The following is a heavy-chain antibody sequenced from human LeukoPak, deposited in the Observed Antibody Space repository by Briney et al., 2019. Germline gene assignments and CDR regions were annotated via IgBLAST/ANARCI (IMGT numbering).Heavy chain of an antibody. Sequence: PGGSLRLSCAASGFTFSTYGMHWVRQAPGKGLEWVAFIRYDGSNKYYAESVKGRFTISRDNSKNTLYLQMNSLRAEDTAVYYCAKDRGARWGAVAGDCWGQGTLVTVSS. D-gene: IGHD6-19*01. V-gene: IGHV3-30*02. CDR2: IRYDGSNK. J-gene: IGHJ4*02. CDR3: AKDRGARWGAVAGDC. CDR1: GFTFSTYG.